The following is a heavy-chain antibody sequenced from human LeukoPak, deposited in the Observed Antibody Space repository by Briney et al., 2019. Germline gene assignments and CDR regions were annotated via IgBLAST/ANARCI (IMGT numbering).Heavy chain of an antibody. J-gene: IGHJ5*01. CDR2: FSGSGGST. D-gene: IGHD2-2*01. CDR1: GFTFSSYA. CDR3: AKDRHAPGRYCSSTSCFPFDS. Sequence: GGSLRLSCAASGFTFSSYAMSWVRQAPGKGLEWVSSFSGSGGSTYFADSVKGRFTVSRDNSKNTLYLQMNSLRAEDTAVYYCAKDRHAPGRYCSSTSCFPFDSWGQGTLVTVSS. V-gene: IGHV3-23*01.